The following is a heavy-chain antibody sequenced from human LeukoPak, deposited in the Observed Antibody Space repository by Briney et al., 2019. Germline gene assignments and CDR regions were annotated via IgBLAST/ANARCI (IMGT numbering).Heavy chain of an antibody. J-gene: IGHJ4*03. CDR1: GFTFSNSW. D-gene: IGHD1-1*01. V-gene: IGHV3-74*01. Sequence: PGGSLRLSCAASGFTFSNSWMHWVRQVPGKGLVWVSRISSDGSSSIYADSVKGRFTISRDNAKNTLYLQMNSLRAEDTAVYYCARMATAFDYWGQGTTVTVSS. CDR2: ISSDGSSS. CDR3: ARMATAFDY.